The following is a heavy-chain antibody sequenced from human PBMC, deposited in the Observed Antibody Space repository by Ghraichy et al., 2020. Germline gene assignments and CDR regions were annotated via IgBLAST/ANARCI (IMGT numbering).Heavy chain of an antibody. V-gene: IGHV4-38-2*02. J-gene: IGHJ6*02. CDR2: ISHRGSA. Sequence: SETLSLTCTVSGYSISSGYFWGWIRQSPGRGLQWIGSISHRGSAYYSLSIGYRVTIPRDTTKNQFSLQLSSVTAADTAVYYCERGGTPAYKYYFGLDVWGQGITVTVS. CDR1: GYSISSGYF. D-gene: IGHD5-24*01. CDR3: ERGGTPAYKYYFGLDV.